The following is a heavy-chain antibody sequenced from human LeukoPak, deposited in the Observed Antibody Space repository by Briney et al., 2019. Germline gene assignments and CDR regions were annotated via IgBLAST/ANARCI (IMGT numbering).Heavy chain of an antibody. V-gene: IGHV4-59*08. CDR2: MFYNVST. CDR1: GGSISSYY. Sequence: SETLSLTCTVLGGSISSYYWNWIRQSPGKGVEWIAYMFYNVSTNYSPSLKSRVTISVDTSKNQFSLKLISVTAADTAVYFCARQGSGRAFDIWGQGTMVTVSS. J-gene: IGHJ3*02. CDR3: ARQGSGRAFDI.